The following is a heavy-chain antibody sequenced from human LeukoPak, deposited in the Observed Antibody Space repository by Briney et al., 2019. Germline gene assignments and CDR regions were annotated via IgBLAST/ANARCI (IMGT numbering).Heavy chain of an antibody. J-gene: IGHJ4*02. D-gene: IGHD3-22*01. V-gene: IGHV4-31*03. CDR3: ARGEYYYDSSGYPPYYFDY. Sequence: SETLSLTCTVSGGSISSGGYYWSWIRQHPGKGLEWIGDIYYSGSTYYNPSLKSRVTISVDTSKNQFSLKLSSVTAADTAVYYCARGEYYYDSSGYPPYYFDYWGQGTLVTVSS. CDR1: GGSISSGGYY. CDR2: IYYSGST.